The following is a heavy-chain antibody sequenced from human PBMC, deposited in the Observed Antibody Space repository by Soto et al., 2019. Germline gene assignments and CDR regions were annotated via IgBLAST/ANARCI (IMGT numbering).Heavy chain of an antibody. CDR3: AGDDASESNGIDL. D-gene: IGHD4-4*01. CDR2: ICNNGSKQ. Sequence: ILPGVSFRFTFSRYRMHSARQAPGKGLGLGTVICNNGSKQVYDDSVKGRLTISRGNSKNTLCMEMDSLRDEDTSVYYCAGDDASESNGIDLWGQGTLVTVSS. CDR1: RFTFSRYR. V-gene: IGHV3-33*01. J-gene: IGHJ5*02.